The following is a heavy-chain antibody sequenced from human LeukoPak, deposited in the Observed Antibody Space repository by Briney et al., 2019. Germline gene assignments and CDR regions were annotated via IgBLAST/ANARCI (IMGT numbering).Heavy chain of an antibody. CDR2: ITPILRTA. D-gene: IGHD2-8*01. CDR1: GGSFSSYP. J-gene: IGHJ4*02. CDR3: ARESLMSIYLDS. V-gene: IGHV1-69*11. Sequence: GASVKVSCKASGGSFSSYPVSWGRQAPGEGLGWMGRITPILRTANYAQKFKGRVTLTADEPTGTAYMELSSLRSEDTAIYYCARESLMSIYLDSWGQGTLVTVSS.